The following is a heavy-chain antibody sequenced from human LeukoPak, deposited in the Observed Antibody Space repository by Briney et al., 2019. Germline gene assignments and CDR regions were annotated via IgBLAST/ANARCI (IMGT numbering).Heavy chain of an antibody. Sequence: PSETLSLTCAVYGGSFSGYYWSWIRQPPGKGLEWIGEINHSGSTNYNPSLKSRVTISVDTSKNQFSLKLSSVTAADTAVYYCAAGDWFDPWGQGTLDTVSS. J-gene: IGHJ5*02. V-gene: IGHV4-34*01. CDR3: AAGDWFDP. CDR1: GGSFSGYY. CDR2: INHSGST.